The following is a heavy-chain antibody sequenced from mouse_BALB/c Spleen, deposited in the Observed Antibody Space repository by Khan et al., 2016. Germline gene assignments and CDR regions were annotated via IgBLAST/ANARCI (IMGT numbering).Heavy chain of an antibody. D-gene: IGHD1-1*02. J-gene: IGHJ1*01. CDR2: INPYNDGT. CDR3: ARGDGSYRTYWYFDV. CDR1: GYTFTSYV. Sequence: VQLKQSGPELVKPGASVKMSCKASGYTFTSYVMHWVKQKPGQGLEWIGYINPYNDGTKYNEKFKGKATLTSDKSSSTAYMELSSLTSEDSAVYYWARGDGSYRTYWYFDVWGAGTTVTVSS. V-gene: IGHV1S136*01.